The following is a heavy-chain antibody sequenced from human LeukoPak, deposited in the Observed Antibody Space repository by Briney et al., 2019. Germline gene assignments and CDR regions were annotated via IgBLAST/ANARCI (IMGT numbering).Heavy chain of an antibody. CDR2: IYTSGST. J-gene: IGHJ4*02. CDR3: ARERDEFWSGYYPNDY. D-gene: IGHD3-3*01. V-gene: IGHV4-61*02. CDR1: GGSISSGSYY. Sequence: SETLSLTCTVSGGSISSGSYYWSWIRQPAGKGLEWIGRIYTSGSTNYNPSLKSRVTISVDTSKNQFSLKLSSVTAADTAVYYCARERDEFWSGYYPNDYWGQGTLVTVSS.